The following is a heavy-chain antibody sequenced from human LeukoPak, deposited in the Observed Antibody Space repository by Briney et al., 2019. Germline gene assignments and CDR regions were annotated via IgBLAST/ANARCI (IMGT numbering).Heavy chain of an antibody. J-gene: IGHJ4*02. CDR2: ISYSGTT. V-gene: IGHV4-30-2*01. D-gene: IGHD1-26*01. Sequence: TSQTLSLTCAVSGGSISSGGYSWSWIRQPPGKGLEWIAYISYSGTTDYNPSLKSRVTISLDKSKNQFSLNLTSVTAADTAVYYCARGGATYYCFDFWGQGTLVTVSS. CDR3: ARGGATYYCFDF. CDR1: GGSISSGGYS.